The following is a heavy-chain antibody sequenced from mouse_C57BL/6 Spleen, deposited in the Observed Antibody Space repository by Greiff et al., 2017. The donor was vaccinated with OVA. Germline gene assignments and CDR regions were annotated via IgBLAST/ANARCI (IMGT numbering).Heavy chain of an antibody. CDR2: ISSGGSYT. D-gene: IGHD2-4*01. J-gene: IGHJ1*03. CDR1: GFTFSSYG. V-gene: IGHV5-6*01. Sequence: EVMLVESGGDLVKPGGSLKLSCAASGFTFSSYGMSWVRQTPDKRLEWVATISSGGSYTYYPDSVKGRFTISRDNAKNTLYLQMSSLKSEDTAMYYCARHYDYDRSYWYFDVWGTGTTVTVSS. CDR3: ARHYDYDRSYWYFDV.